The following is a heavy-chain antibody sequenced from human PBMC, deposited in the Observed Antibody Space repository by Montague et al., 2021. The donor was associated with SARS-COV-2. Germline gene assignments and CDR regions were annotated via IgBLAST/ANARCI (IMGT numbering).Heavy chain of an antibody. CDR2: IYHTGST. V-gene: IGHV4-31*03. CDR3: ARDSGYYDSSGYSYDAFDI. CDR1: GGSISSGGYY. J-gene: IGHJ3*02. Sequence: TLSLTCTVSGGSISSGGYYWSWIRQPPGKGLEWIGYIYHTGSTHYNPSLESRVTISKETSKNHFSLNLSSVTAADSAVYYCARDSGYYDSSGYSYDAFDIWGQGTKVTVSS. D-gene: IGHD3-22*01.